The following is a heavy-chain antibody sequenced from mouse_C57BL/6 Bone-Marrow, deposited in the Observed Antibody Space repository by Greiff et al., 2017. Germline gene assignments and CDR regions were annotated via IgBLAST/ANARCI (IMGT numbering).Heavy chain of an antibody. D-gene: IGHD1-1*01. CDR2: IWTGGGT. Sequence: VHLVQSGPGLVAPSQSLSITCTVSGFSLPSYAISWVRQPPGKGLEWLRVIWTGGGTNYNSALNSRLSISKYNSKSQVFLKMNSLQHDDTARYYWARKGAVVGDFDYGGQGTTLTVST. V-gene: IGHV2-9-1*01. CDR3: ARKGAVVGDFDY. CDR1: GFSLPSYA. J-gene: IGHJ2*01.